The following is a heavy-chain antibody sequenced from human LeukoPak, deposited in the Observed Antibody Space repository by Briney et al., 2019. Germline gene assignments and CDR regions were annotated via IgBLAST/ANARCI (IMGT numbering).Heavy chain of an antibody. J-gene: IGHJ4*02. Sequence: SETLSLTCAVYGGSFSGYYWSWIRQPPGKGLGWIGEINHSGSTNYNPSLKSRVTISVDTSKNQFSLKLSSVTAADTAVYYCARGRHYGGNSGYFDYWGQGTLVTVSS. CDR3: ARGRHYGGNSGYFDY. CDR1: GGSFSGYY. V-gene: IGHV4-34*01. D-gene: IGHD4-23*01. CDR2: INHSGST.